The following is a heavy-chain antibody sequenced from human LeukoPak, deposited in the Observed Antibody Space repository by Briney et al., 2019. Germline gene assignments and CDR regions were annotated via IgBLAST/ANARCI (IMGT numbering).Heavy chain of an antibody. D-gene: IGHD4-17*01. Sequence: KPSETLSLTCTVSGGSLSSYYWSWIRQPPGKGLEWIGYIFYSGSTNYNPSLKSRVTISVDTSTNQFSLKLGSVTAADTAVYYCARHPTVTTGKQFDYWGQGTLVTVSS. CDR2: IFYSGST. CDR1: GGSLSSYY. CDR3: ARHPTVTTGKQFDY. J-gene: IGHJ4*02. V-gene: IGHV4-59*08.